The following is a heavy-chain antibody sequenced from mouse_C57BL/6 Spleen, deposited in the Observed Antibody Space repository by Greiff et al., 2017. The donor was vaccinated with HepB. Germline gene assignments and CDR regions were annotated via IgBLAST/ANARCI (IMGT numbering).Heavy chain of an antibody. CDR1: GYTFTDYN. CDR3: ARLVYDYDVDYFDY. J-gene: IGHJ2*01. V-gene: IGHV1-18*01. Sequence: EVQLQQSGPELVKPGASVKIPCKASGYTFTDYNMDWVKQSHGKSLEWIGDINPNNGGTIYNQKFKGKATLTVDKSSSTAYMELRSLTSEDTAVYYCARLVYDYDVDYFDYWGQGTTLTVSS. D-gene: IGHD2-4*01. CDR2: INPNNGGT.